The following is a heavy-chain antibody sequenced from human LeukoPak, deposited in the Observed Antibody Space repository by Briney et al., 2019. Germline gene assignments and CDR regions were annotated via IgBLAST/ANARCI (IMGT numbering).Heavy chain of an antibody. CDR2: IYSSGST. D-gene: IGHD4-17*01. CDR1: GDYMTIYY. V-gene: IGHV4-4*07. Sequence: SETLSLTCSVSGDYMTIYYWSWIRQTAGKGLEWIGRIYSSGSTHHNPSLKSRVSMSVDTSKNQFSLNLSSVTAADTAVYYCARESIYDYGDGNYYFYYMDVWGKGTTVTVSS. J-gene: IGHJ6*03. CDR3: ARESIYDYGDGNYYFYYMDV.